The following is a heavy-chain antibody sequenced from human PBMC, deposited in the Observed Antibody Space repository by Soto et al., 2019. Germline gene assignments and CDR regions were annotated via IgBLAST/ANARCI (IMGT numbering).Heavy chain of an antibody. Sequence: PGGSLRLSCLVSGFTFNTNYMYWVRQAPGRGLEWVSAMYSGGDIHYADSVKGRFTISRDTSENTLYLRMDKLRVEDTAVYFCVSRIPSWVFDYWGQGTLVTVSS. CDR1: GFTFNTNY. J-gene: IGHJ4*01. CDR3: VSRIPSWVFDY. V-gene: IGHV3-53*01. D-gene: IGHD3-16*01. CDR2: MYSGGDI.